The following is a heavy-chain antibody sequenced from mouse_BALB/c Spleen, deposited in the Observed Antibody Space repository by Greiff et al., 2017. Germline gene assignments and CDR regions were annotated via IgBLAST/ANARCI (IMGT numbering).Heavy chain of an antibody. CDR2: IWAGGST. Sequence: VKLMESGPGLVAPSQSLSITCTVSGFSLTSYGVHWVRQPPGKGLEWLGVIWAGGSTNYNSALMSRLSISKDNSKSQVFLKMNSLQTDDTAMYYCARVRGLRLAWFAYWGQGTLVTVSA. V-gene: IGHV2-9*02. CDR3: ARVRGLRLAWFAY. D-gene: IGHD2-2*01. J-gene: IGHJ3*01. CDR1: GFSLTSYG.